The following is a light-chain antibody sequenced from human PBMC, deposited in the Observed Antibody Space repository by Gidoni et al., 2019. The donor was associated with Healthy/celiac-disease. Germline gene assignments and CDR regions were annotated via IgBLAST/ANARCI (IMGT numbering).Light chain of an antibody. V-gene: IGKV1-6*01. J-gene: IGKJ1*01. CDR3: LQDYNYPWT. Sequence: AIQMTQSPSSLSASVGDRATITCRASQGIRNDLGWYQQKPGKAPKLLIYAASSLQSGVPSRISGSGSGTDFTLTISSLQPEDFATYYCLQDYNYPWTFGQGTKVEIK. CDR2: AAS. CDR1: QGIRND.